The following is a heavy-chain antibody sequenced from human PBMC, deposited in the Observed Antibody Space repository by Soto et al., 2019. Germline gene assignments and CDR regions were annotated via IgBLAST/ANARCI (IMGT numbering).Heavy chain of an antibody. CDR2: TRNKANSYST. CDR3: VRGVILINQYNGLDV. D-gene: IGHD3-16*01. Sequence: EVQLVESGGGLVQPGGSLRLSCAASGFSFNDHYMDWVRQAPGKGLEWVGRTRNKANSYSTDYAASVKGRFTISRDASKYPLYLQMNSMKTEDTAVYYCVRGVILINQYNGLDVWGQGTTVTLSS. CDR1: GFSFNDHY. V-gene: IGHV3-72*01. J-gene: IGHJ6*02.